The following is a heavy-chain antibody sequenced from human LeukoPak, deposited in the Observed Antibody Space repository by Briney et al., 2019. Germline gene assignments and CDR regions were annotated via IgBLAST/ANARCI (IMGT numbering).Heavy chain of an antibody. Sequence: PGGSLRLSCAASGFTFSSYWMSWVRQAPGKGLEWVSSISSSGNSIYYPDSLKGRFTISRDNAKNSLYLQMNSLRADDTAVYYCTRERSEAFDYWGQGTLVTVSS. CDR2: ISSSGNSI. CDR1: GFTFSSYW. V-gene: IGHV3-21*01. J-gene: IGHJ4*02. CDR3: TRERSEAFDY.